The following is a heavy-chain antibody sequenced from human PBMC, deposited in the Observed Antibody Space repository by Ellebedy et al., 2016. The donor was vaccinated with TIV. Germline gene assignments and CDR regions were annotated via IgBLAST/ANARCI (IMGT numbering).Heavy chain of an antibody. CDR1: GFTFSSYA. CDR3: ARGPYCSGGSCSHFDY. V-gene: IGHV3-21*01. CDR2: ISSSSSYI. Sequence: GESLKISXAASGFTFSSYAMSWVRQAPGKGLEWVSSISSSSSYIYYADSVKGRFTISRDNAKNSLYLQMNSLRAEDTAVYYCARGPYCSGGSCSHFDYWGQGTLVTVSS. J-gene: IGHJ4*02. D-gene: IGHD2-15*01.